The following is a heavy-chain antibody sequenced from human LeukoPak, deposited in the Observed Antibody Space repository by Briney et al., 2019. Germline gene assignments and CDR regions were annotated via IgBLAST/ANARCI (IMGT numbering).Heavy chain of an antibody. J-gene: IGHJ3*02. CDR2: IIPIFGTA. Sequence: SVKVSCKASGYTFTSYDINWVRQATGQGLEWMGGIIPIFGTANYAQKFQGRVTITTDESTSTAYMELSSLRSEDTAVYYCASHSSQGDAFDIWGQGTMVTVSS. V-gene: IGHV1-69*05. CDR1: GYTFTSYD. CDR3: ASHSSQGDAFDI.